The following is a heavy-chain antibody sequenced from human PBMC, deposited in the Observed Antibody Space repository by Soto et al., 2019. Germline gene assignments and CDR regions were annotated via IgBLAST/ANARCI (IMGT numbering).Heavy chain of an antibody. CDR3: ARAVDIVDRSHYMDV. CDR1: GGSFGGYY. J-gene: IGHJ6*03. V-gene: IGHV4-34*01. CDR2: INHSGST. D-gene: IGHD5-12*01. Sequence: SGDLSLTCAIYGGSFGGYYWSWIRQPPGKGLEWIGEINHSGSTNYNPSLKSRVTISVDTSKNQFSLKLSSVTAADTAVYYCARAVDIVDRSHYMDVWGKGTTVTVSS.